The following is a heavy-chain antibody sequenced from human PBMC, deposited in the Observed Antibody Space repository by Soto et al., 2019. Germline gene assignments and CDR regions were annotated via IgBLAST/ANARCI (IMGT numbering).Heavy chain of an antibody. D-gene: IGHD1-1*01. CDR1: GGSISSYY. CDR3: ARHGRWHDLDI. CDR2: IYYSGST. Sequence: QVQLQESGPGLVKPSETLSLTCTVSGGSISSYYWSWIRQPPGKGLEWIGYIYYSGSTNYNPSLTSRVTISVDTSKIQFSLQRSSVTAADTAVYYRARHGRWHDLDIWGQGTMVTVSS. J-gene: IGHJ3*02. V-gene: IGHV4-59*08.